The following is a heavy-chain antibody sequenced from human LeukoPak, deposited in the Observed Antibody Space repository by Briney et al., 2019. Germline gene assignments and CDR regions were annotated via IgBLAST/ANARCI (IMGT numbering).Heavy chain of an antibody. Sequence: SETLSLTCTVSGGSTSSYYWSWIRQPPGKGLEWIGYIYYSGSTNYNPSLKSRVTISVDTSKNQFSLKLSSVTAADTAVYYCARDSSGYYYFDYWGQGTLVTVSS. CDR2: IYYSGST. D-gene: IGHD3-22*01. CDR1: GGSTSSYY. CDR3: ARDSSGYYYFDY. V-gene: IGHV4-59*12. J-gene: IGHJ4*02.